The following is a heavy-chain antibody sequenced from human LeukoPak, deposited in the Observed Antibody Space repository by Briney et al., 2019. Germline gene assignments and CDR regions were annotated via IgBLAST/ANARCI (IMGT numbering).Heavy chain of an antibody. D-gene: IGHD3-22*01. Sequence: GGSLRLSCAASGFTFSNYAMTWVRQAPGKGLEGVSSTTGSGGNTYSVASVKGRFTISRDNSKNTLFLQMNSLRAEDTAVYHCASHDTSGYYLYRYLRTWGQGTLVTVSS. J-gene: IGHJ5*02. V-gene: IGHV3-23*01. CDR2: TTGSGGNT. CDR1: GFTFSNYA. CDR3: ASHDTSGYYLYRYLRT.